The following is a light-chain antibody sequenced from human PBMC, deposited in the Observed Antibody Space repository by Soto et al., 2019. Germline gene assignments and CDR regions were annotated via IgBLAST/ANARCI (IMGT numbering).Light chain of an antibody. Sequence: EIVMTQSPATLSVSPVGRATLSCRASQSISDTLAWYQHKPGRAPRLLIYGASTRATGVPARFSGSGSGTEFTLTISSLQSEDSAVYYCQQYYNWPPLTFGGGTKVDIK. J-gene: IGKJ4*01. CDR1: QSISDT. V-gene: IGKV3-15*01. CDR2: GAS. CDR3: QQYYNWPPLT.